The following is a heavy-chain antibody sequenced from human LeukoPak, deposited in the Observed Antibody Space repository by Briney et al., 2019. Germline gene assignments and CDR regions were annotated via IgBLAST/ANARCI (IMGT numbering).Heavy chain of an antibody. D-gene: IGHD3-22*01. CDR3: AKRGTMTNLNNYYYYYMDV. J-gene: IGHJ6*03. CDR2: ISGSGGST. CDR1: GFTFSSYA. Sequence: GGSLRLSCAASGFTFSSYAMHWVRQAPGKGLEWVSAISGSGGSTYYADSVKGRFTISRDNSKNTLYLQMNSLRAEDTAVYYCAKRGTMTNLNNYYYYYMDVWGKGTTVTISS. V-gene: IGHV3-23*01.